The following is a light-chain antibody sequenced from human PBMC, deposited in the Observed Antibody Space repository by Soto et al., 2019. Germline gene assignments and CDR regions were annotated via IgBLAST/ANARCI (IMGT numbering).Light chain of an antibody. CDR3: QQYNKWPPRT. V-gene: IGKV3-15*01. J-gene: IGKJ1*01. CDR2: GAS. CDR1: QSVSSD. Sequence: DIVMTQSPATLSVSPGERATLSCRASQSVSSDLAWYQQKPGQAPRLLIYGASTRATGIPARFSGSGSGTEFTLTISSLQSEDFAVYYCQQYNKWPPRTFGQGTKVDIK.